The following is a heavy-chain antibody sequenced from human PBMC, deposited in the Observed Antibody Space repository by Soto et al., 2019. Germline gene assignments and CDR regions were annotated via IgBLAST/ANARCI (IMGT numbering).Heavy chain of an antibody. CDR2: IGAGGDMT. CDR3: AKRGPSQWGHFDY. D-gene: IGHD1-26*01. J-gene: IGHJ4*02. Sequence: PGGSLRLSCGASRFIISSYSMSWVRQAPGKGLEWVSAIGAGGDMTFYADSVKGLFTISRDNSKNTLYLQMNSLRAEDTATYYCAKRGPSQWGHFDYWGQGTLVTVSS. V-gene: IGHV3-23*01. CDR1: RFIISSYS.